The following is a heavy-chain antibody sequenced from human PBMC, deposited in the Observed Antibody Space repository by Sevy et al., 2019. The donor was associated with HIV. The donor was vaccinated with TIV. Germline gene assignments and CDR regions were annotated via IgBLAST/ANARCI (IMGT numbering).Heavy chain of an antibody. Sequence: GGSLRLSCAASGFTFSSYSMNWVRQAPGKGLEWVSSISSSSSYIYYADSVKGRFTISRDNAKNSLYLQMNSLRAEDTAVYYCARDAPGSGKRMDVWGQGTTVTVSS. D-gene: IGHD3-10*01. J-gene: IGHJ6*02. CDR1: GFTFSSYS. V-gene: IGHV3-21*01. CDR3: ARDAPGSGKRMDV. CDR2: ISSSSSYI.